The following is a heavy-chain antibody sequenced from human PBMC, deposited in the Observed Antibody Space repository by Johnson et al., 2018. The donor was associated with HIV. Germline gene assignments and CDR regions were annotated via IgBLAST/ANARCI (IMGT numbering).Heavy chain of an antibody. Sequence: VQLVETGGGLIQPGGSLRLSCAASGFTVSSNYMSWVRQAPGKGLEWVSVIYSGGSTYYADSVKGRFTISRDNSKNTLYLQMNSLRAEDTAVYYCARGDSGSDDAFDIWGQGTMVTVAS. CDR1: GFTVSSNY. CDR3: ARGDSGSDDAFDI. J-gene: IGHJ3*02. V-gene: IGHV3-53*02. D-gene: IGHD1-26*01. CDR2: IYSGGST.